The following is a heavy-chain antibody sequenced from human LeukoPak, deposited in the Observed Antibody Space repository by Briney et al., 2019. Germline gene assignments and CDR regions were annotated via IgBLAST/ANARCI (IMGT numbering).Heavy chain of an antibody. CDR1: GFTFSSYA. CDR3: ARDPRTSSYYYDSSGYYYGGYYYMDV. D-gene: IGHD3-22*01. J-gene: IGHJ6*03. Sequence: GGSLRLSCAASGFTFSSYAMSWVRQAPGKGLEWVSAISGSGGSTYYADSVKGRFTISRDNSKNTLYLQMNSLRAEDTAVYYCARDPRTSSYYYDSSGYYYGGYYYMDVWGKGTTVTVSS. V-gene: IGHV3-23*01. CDR2: ISGSGGST.